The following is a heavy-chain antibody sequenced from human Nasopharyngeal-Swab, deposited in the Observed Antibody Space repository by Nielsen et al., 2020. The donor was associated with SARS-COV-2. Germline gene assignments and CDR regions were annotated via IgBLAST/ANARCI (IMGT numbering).Heavy chain of an antibody. D-gene: IGHD3-22*01. CDR1: GYTLTSYG. Sequence: ASVKVSCKASGYTLTSYGINWVRQAPGQGLEWMGWISDYNGQTHHVQTLQGRVTMTTDTSTSTVYMELRSLRSDDTAVYFCARDNYDSRGYPGDAFDLWGQGTTVTVSS. CDR2: ISDYNGQT. J-gene: IGHJ3*01. V-gene: IGHV1-18*01. CDR3: ARDNYDSRGYPGDAFDL.